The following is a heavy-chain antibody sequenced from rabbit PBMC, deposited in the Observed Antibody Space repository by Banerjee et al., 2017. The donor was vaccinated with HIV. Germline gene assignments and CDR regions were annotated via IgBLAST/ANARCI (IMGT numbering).Heavy chain of an antibody. J-gene: IGHJ4*01. D-gene: IGHD8-1*01. Sequence: QSLEESGGDLVKPGASLTLTCTASGFSFSNTHYMCWVRQAPGKGLEWIACIYVGSGGSTYYASWAKGRFTISKTSSTTVTLQMTRLTAADTATYFCTGSSYYDYFNLWGPGTLVTVS. CDR3: TGSSYYDYFNL. V-gene: IGHV1S40*01. CDR2: IYVGSGGST. CDR1: GFSFSNTHY.